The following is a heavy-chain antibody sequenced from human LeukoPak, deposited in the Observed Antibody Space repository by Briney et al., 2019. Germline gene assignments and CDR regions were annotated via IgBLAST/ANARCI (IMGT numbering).Heavy chain of an antibody. Sequence: PGGSLRLSCAASGFTFSDYYMSWIRQAPGKGLEWVSYISSSGSTIYYADSVKGRFTISRDNAKNSLYLQMNSLRAEDPAVYYCARRGWLQSVPLDYWGQGTLVTVSS. J-gene: IGHJ4*02. V-gene: IGHV3-11*01. D-gene: IGHD5-24*01. CDR3: ARRGWLQSVPLDY. CDR1: GFTFSDYY. CDR2: ISSSGSTI.